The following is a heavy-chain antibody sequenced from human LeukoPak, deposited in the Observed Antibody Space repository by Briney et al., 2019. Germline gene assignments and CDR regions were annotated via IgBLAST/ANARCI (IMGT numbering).Heavy chain of an antibody. V-gene: IGHV5-51*01. J-gene: IGHJ4*02. CDR3: ARLRDGYKLIDY. Sequence: GASLKISCTGSGYSFTSYWIGWVRQMPGKGLGWMGIIYPGDSDNRYRPSFQGQVTISADRSISTAYLQLSRLEAADTAMYYCARLRDGYKLIDYWGQGTLVTVSS. CDR2: IYPGDSDN. CDR1: GYSFTSYW. D-gene: IGHD5-24*01.